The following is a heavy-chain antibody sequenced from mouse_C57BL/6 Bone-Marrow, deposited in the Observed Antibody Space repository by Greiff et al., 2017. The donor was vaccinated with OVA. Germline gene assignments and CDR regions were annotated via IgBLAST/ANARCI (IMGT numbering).Heavy chain of an antibody. CDR1: GYAFSSSW. D-gene: IGHD1-1*01. J-gene: IGHJ3*01. CDR3: ARTGGVGAWFAY. Sequence: VKVVESGPELVKPGASVKISCKASGYAFSSSWMNWVKQRPGKGLEWIGRIYPGDGDTNYNGKFKGKATLTADKSSSTAYMQLSSLTSEDSAVYFGARTGGVGAWFAYWGQGTLVTVSA. CDR2: IYPGDGDT. V-gene: IGHV1-82*01.